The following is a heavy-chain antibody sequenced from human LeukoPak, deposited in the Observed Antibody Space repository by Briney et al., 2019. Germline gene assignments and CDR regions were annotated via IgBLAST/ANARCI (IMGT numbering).Heavy chain of an antibody. Sequence: NPSETLSLTCTVSGGSISSSSYYWGWIRQPPGKGLEWIGSIYYSGSTYYNPSLKSRVTISVDTSKNQFSLKLSSVTAADTAVYYCARVSGDYVPAHVDYWGQGTLVTVSS. CDR1: GGSISSSSYY. CDR2: IYYSGST. J-gene: IGHJ4*02. CDR3: ARVSGDYVPAHVDY. V-gene: IGHV4-39*07. D-gene: IGHD4-17*01.